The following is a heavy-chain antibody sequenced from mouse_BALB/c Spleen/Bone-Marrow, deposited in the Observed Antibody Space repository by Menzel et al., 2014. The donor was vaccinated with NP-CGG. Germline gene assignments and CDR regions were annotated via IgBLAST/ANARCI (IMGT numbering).Heavy chain of an antibody. D-gene: IGHD1-1*01. CDR2: IWGGGST. CDR3: ARVVATDWYFDV. V-gene: IGHV2-6-4*01. CDR1: GFSLSRYS. Sequence: VQLQESGPGLVAPSQGLSITCTVSGFSLSRYSLHWVRQPPGKGLEWLGMIWGGGSTDYNSALRSRLSISKDNSKSQVFLKMNSLQTDDTAMYYCARVVATDWYFDVWGAGTTVTVSS. J-gene: IGHJ1*01.